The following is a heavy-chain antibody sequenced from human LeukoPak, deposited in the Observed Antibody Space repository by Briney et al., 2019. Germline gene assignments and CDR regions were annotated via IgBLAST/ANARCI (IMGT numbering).Heavy chain of an antibody. D-gene: IGHD5-24*01. J-gene: IGHJ6*02. CDR3: AREMAGLYYYYGMDV. V-gene: IGHV3-11*04. Sequence: SGGSLRLSCAASGFTFSDYYMSWIRQAPGKGLEWVSYISSSGSTIYYADSVKGRFTISRDNSKNTLYLQMNSLRAEDTAVYYCAREMAGLYYYYGMDVWGQGTTVTVSS. CDR2: ISSSGSTI. CDR1: GFTFSDYY.